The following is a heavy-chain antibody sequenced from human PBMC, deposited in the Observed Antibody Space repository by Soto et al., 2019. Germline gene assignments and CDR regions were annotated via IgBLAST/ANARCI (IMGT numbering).Heavy chain of an antibody. CDR2: SSATGAGT. CDR1: GFTFSSYG. CDR3: AKDRRAGGNYGFYSDF. V-gene: IGHV3-23*01. D-gene: IGHD1-7*01. J-gene: IGHJ4*02. Sequence: EVQLLESGGGLVQPGGSLRLSCAASGFTFSSYGMTWVRQAPGKGLEWVSFSSATGAGTYYADSVKGRFTISRDNSKNTRYLQMTCLRADDTAVYYCAKDRRAGGNYGFYSDFWGQGALVIVSS.